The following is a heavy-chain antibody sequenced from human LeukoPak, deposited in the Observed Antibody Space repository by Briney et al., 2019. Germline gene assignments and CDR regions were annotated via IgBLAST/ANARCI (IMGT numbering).Heavy chain of an antibody. D-gene: IGHD2-2*01. CDR3: ARDQGLYQLLPMAYYGMDV. Sequence: GRSLRLSCAASGFTFSSYGMYWVRQAPGKGLEWVAVIWYDGSNKYYADSVKGRFTISRDNSKNTLYLQMNSLRAEDTAVYYCARDQGLYQLLPMAYYGMDVWGQGTTVTVSS. CDR1: GFTFSSYG. CDR2: IWYDGSNK. J-gene: IGHJ6*02. V-gene: IGHV3-33*01.